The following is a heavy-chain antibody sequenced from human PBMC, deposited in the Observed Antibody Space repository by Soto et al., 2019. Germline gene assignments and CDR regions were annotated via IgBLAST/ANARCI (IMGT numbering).Heavy chain of an antibody. CDR3: ARDCYLGYCCSTRCYSWFDP. Sequence: QVQLVQSGAEVKKPGASVKVSCKASGYTFTSYAMHWVRQAPGQRLEWMGWINAGNGNTKYSQKFQGRVTITRDTSASTAYMELSSLRSEDTAVYYCARDCYLGYCCSTRCYSWFDPWGQGTLVTVSS. V-gene: IGHV1-3*01. J-gene: IGHJ5*02. CDR1: GYTFTSYA. D-gene: IGHD2-2*01. CDR2: INAGNGNT.